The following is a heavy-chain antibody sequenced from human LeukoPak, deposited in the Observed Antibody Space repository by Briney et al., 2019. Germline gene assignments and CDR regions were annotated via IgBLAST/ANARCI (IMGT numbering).Heavy chain of an antibody. CDR2: ISAYNGNT. CDR1: GYTFTSYA. CDR3: ARDPPYYDSSGYYYYGMDV. J-gene: IGHJ6*02. V-gene: IGHV1-18*01. Sequence: ASVKVSCKASGYTFTSYAMHWVRQAPGQRLEWMGWISAYNGNTNYAQKLQGRVTMTTDTSTSTAYMELRSLRSDDTAVYYCARDPPYYDSSGYYYYGMDVWGQGTTVTVSS. D-gene: IGHD3-22*01.